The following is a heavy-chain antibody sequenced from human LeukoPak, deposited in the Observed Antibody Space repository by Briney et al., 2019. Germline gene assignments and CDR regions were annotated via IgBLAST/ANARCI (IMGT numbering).Heavy chain of an antibody. Sequence: PSETLSLTCTVSGGSISSSSYYWGWIRQPPGKGLEWIGSTYYSGSTYYNPSLKSRVTISVDTSKNQFSLKRSSVTAADRAVYYCARHRYYYRSGSYYGAPYYMDVWGKGTTVTISS. J-gene: IGHJ6*03. CDR2: TYYSGST. D-gene: IGHD3-10*01. CDR3: ARHRYYYRSGSYYGAPYYMDV. CDR1: GGSISSSSYY. V-gene: IGHV4-39*01.